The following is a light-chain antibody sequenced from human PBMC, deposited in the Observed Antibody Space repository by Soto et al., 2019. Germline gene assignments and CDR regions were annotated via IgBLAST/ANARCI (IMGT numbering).Light chain of an antibody. CDR3: QQYGSSRT. V-gene: IGKV3-20*01. Sequence: EIVLTQSPGTLSLSPGERATLSCRASQSVSSSYLAWYQQKPGQAPRLLIYGASSRDTGIPDRFSGSGSGADFTLTISRLEPEYFAVYYCQQYGSSRTFGQGTKVEIK. J-gene: IGKJ1*01. CDR2: GAS. CDR1: QSVSSSY.